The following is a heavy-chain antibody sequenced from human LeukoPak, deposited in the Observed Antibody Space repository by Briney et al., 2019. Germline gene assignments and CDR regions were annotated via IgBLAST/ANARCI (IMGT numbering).Heavy chain of an antibody. Sequence: ASVKVSCKASGYTFTSYYMHWVRQAPGHGLEWMGIINPSGGSTSYAQKFQGRVTMTRDTSTSTVYMDLSSLISEYTTGFYRARGPPMPRFNWFDPWGQGTLVSVSS. D-gene: IGHD2-2*01. J-gene: IGHJ5*02. V-gene: IGHV1-46*01. CDR2: INPSGGST. CDR3: ARGPPMPRFNWFDP. CDR1: GYTFTSYY.